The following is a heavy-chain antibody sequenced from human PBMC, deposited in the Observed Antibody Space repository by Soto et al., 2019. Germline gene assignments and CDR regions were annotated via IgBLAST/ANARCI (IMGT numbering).Heavy chain of an antibody. D-gene: IGHD2-2*01. CDR2: ISGSGGST. V-gene: IGHV3-23*01. Sequence: GGSLRLSCAASGFTFSSYAMSWVRQAPGKGLEWVSAISGSGGSTYYADSVKGRFTISRDNSKNTLYLQMNSLRAEDTAVYYCAKAGSTSCYDCLSNYFDYWGQGTLVTVSS. CDR3: AKAGSTSCYDCLSNYFDY. CDR1: GFTFSSYA. J-gene: IGHJ4*02.